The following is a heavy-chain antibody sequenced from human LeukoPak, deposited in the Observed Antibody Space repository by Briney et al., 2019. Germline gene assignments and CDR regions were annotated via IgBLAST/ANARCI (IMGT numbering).Heavy chain of an antibody. Sequence: ASVKVSCKASGYTFTSYGISWVRQAPGQGLEWMGWINPNSGGTNYAQKFLGRLTVTGDTSISTAYMELSRLTSDDTAVYYCARSQYDVLTGSPDFWGQGTLVTVSS. CDR2: INPNSGGT. D-gene: IGHD3-9*01. V-gene: IGHV1-2*02. J-gene: IGHJ4*02. CDR3: ARSQYDVLTGSPDF. CDR1: GYTFTSYG.